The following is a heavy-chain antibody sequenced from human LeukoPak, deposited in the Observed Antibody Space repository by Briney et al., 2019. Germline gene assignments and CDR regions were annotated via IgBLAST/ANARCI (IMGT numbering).Heavy chain of an antibody. CDR2: IRSKAYGGTT. CDR1: GFTFSSYG. D-gene: IGHD3-22*01. V-gene: IGHV3-49*04. J-gene: IGHJ4*02. CDR3: TRADYYDSSGYYYDPFDY. Sequence: PGGSLRLSCAASGFTFSSYGMSWVRQAPGKGLEWVGFIRSKAYGGTTEYAASVKGRFTISRDDSKSIAYLQMNSLKTEDTAVYYCTRADYYDSSGYYYDPFDYWGQGTLVTVSS.